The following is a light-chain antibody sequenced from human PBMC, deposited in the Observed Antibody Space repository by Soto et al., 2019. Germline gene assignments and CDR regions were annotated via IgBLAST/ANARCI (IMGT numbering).Light chain of an antibody. CDR2: EVA. J-gene: IGLJ1*01. Sequence: QSVLTQPASVSGSPGQPITISCTGTSSDVGNYNYVSWYQQHPGKAPKLLIYEVANRPSGVSNRFSASKSGNTASLTISGLQAEDEADYYCSSYTSSSTYVFGTGTKVTVL. CDR1: SSDVGNYNY. CDR3: SSYTSSSTYV. V-gene: IGLV2-14*01.